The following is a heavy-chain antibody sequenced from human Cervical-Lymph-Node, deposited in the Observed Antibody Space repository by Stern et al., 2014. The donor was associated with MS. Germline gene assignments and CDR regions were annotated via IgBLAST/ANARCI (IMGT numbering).Heavy chain of an antibody. J-gene: IGHJ1*01. Sequence: VQLEESGAEVKKPGASVKVSCKASGDTFASYPIHWLRQAPGQGPVWMGIVNPTDGRTTYAQTFQGRVTMTRDTSTRTVYMELSSLKPEDTAMYFCANPLPYANWGQGTRVTVSS. CDR3: ANPLPYAN. D-gene: IGHD4-17*01. CDR1: GDTFASYP. V-gene: IGHV1-46*03. CDR2: VNPTDGRT.